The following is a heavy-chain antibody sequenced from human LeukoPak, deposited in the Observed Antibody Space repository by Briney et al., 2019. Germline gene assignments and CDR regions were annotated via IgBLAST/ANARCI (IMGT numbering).Heavy chain of an antibody. D-gene: IGHD1-26*01. CDR3: ARGREYGGNYLRSFDI. Sequence: PSETLSLTCTVSGDSLSDYFWSWIRQPPGKGLEWIGYNSGSTNYNASLKSRVTILLVRSKNQFSLKLSSVTAADTAVYYCARGREYGGNYLRSFDIWGQGTMVTVSS. CDR2: NSGST. J-gene: IGHJ3*02. V-gene: IGHV4-59*08. CDR1: GDSLSDYF.